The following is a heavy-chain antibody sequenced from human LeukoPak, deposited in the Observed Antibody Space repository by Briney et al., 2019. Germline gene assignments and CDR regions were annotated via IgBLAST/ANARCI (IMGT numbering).Heavy chain of an antibody. CDR1: GFTFSSYA. CDR3: ARVTADIAVAGALDY. D-gene: IGHD6-19*01. CDR2: ISSSGSTI. V-gene: IGHV3-48*04. Sequence: LPGGSLRLSCAASGFTFSSYAMSWVRQAPGKGLEWVSYISSSGSTIYYADSVKGRFTISRDNAKNSLYLQMNSLRAEDTAVYYCARVTADIAVAGALDYWGQGTLVTVSS. J-gene: IGHJ4*02.